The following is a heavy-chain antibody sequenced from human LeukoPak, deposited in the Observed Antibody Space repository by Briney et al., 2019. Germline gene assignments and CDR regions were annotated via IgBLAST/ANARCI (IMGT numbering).Heavy chain of an antibody. V-gene: IGHV3-48*01. Sequence: GGSLRLSCADSGFTFSSYSMNWVRQTSGKRLEWVSYITGSSDTIYYADSVKGRFTISRYNARNSLFRQMNSLRAEDTAVYYCTTAKNDYWGQGTLVTVFS. CDR2: ITGSSDTI. J-gene: IGHJ4*02. CDR3: TTAKNDY. CDR1: GFTFSSYS.